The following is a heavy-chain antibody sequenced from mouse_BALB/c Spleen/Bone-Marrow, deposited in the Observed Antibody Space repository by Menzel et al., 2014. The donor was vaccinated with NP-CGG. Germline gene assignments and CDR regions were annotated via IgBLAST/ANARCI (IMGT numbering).Heavy chain of an antibody. CDR1: GYTFTSYW. V-gene: IGHV1-69*02. CDR3: ARGGNGYDGSWYFDV. D-gene: IGHD2-2*01. Sequence: VQLQQSGAELVKPGASVKLSCKASGYTFTSYWMHWVKQRPGQGLEWIGEIDLSDSYTNYNQKFKGKATLTVDKSSSTAYMQLSSMTSEDSAVYFCARGGNGYDGSWYFDVWGAATSVTVSS. CDR2: IDLSDSYT. J-gene: IGHJ1*01.